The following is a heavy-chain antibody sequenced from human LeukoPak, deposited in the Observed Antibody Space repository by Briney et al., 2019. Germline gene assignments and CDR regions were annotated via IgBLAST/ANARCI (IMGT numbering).Heavy chain of an antibody. V-gene: IGHV4-59*01. CDR2: IYHSGST. CDR1: GGSISDYY. J-gene: IGHJ1*01. D-gene: IGHD6-13*01. Sequence: PSETLSLTCTVSGGSISDYYWSWIRQPPGKGLEWIGHIYHSGSTYYNPSLKSRVTISVDRSKNQFSLKLSSVTAADTAVYYCARDGSSWYGAEYFQHWGQGTLVTVSS. CDR3: ARDGSSWYGAEYFQH.